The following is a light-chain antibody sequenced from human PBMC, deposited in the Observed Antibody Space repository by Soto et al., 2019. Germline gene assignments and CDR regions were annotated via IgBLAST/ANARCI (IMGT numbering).Light chain of an antibody. CDR3: QQYNNWPYT. CDR2: GAS. J-gene: IGKJ2*01. V-gene: IGKV3-15*01. CDR1: QSVSRN. Sequence: EIVMTQSPATMAVSPGERAALSCRASQSVSRNFAWYQQKPGQAPRHLIYGASSRATGTPARFNGSGSGTEVTFTISSLQAEDFAVYYCQQYNNWPYTFGLGNKLE.